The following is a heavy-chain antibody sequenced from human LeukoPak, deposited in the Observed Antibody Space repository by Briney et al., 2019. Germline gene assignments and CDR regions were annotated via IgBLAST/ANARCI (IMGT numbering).Heavy chain of an antibody. V-gene: IGHV4-34*01. CDR2: INHSGST. CDR3: ARGFRAAAGLNYNWFDP. J-gene: IGHJ5*02. D-gene: IGHD6-13*01. CDR1: GGSFSGYY. Sequence: SETLSLTCAVYGGSFSGYYWSWLRQPPGKGLEWIGEINHSGSTNYNPSLKSRVTISVDTSKNQFSLKLSSVTAADTAVYYCARGFRAAAGLNYNWFDPWGQGTLVTVSS.